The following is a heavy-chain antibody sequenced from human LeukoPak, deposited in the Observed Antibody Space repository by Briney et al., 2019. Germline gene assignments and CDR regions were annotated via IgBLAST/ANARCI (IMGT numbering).Heavy chain of an antibody. J-gene: IGHJ4*02. D-gene: IGHD2-2*03. CDR1: GFTFYDYT. Sequence: GGSLRLSCAASGFTFYDYTMHWVRQAPGKGLEWVSTISGNGGDTYYADSVKGRFTISRDNSKNTLYLQMNSLRDEDTAVYYCAKDSHWILFDDWGQGTLVTVSS. CDR2: ISGNGGDT. V-gene: IGHV3-23*01. CDR3: AKDSHWILFDD.